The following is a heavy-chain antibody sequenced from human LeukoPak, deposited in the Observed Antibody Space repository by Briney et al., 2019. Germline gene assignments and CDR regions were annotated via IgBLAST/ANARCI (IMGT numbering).Heavy chain of an antibody. D-gene: IGHD3-10*01. Sequence: GGSLRLSRAASGFTFSDYYMSWIRQAPGKGLEWVSYISSSGSTIYYADSVKGRFTISRDNAKNSLYLQMNSLRAEDTAVYYCARDRRGYYYYYGMDVWGQGTTVTVSS. CDR2: ISSSGSTI. V-gene: IGHV3-11*01. CDR3: ARDRRGYYYYYGMDV. J-gene: IGHJ6*02. CDR1: GFTFSDYY.